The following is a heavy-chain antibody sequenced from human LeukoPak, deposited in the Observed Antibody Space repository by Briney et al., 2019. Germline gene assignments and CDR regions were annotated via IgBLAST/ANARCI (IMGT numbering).Heavy chain of an antibody. Sequence: AASVKVSCKASGYTFTSYDINWVRQAPGQRLEWMGWINAGNGNTKYSQEFQDRVTITRDTSASTAYMELSSLRSEDMAVYYCARARYETRIWPKSRYDYYHYMDVWGKGTTVTVSS. CDR3: ARARYETRIWPKSRYDYYHYMDV. V-gene: IGHV1-3*03. CDR2: INAGNGNT. D-gene: IGHD3-3*01. CDR1: GYTFTSYD. J-gene: IGHJ6*03.